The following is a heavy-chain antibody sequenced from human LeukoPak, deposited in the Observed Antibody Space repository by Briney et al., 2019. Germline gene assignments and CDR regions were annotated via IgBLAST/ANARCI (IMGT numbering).Heavy chain of an antibody. D-gene: IGHD3-10*01. CDR3: AKRGVVIRGILVIGYHQEAYHYDY. J-gene: IGHJ4*02. CDR1: GISLSNCA. Sequence: PGGSLRLSCVVSGISLSNCAMSWVRQAPGKGLEWVSYISERGGSTSYADSVKGRFTISRDNSLNTLYLQMSSLRAEDTAVYFCAKRGVVIRGILVIGYHQEAYHYDYWGQGVLVTVSS. CDR2: ISERGGST. V-gene: IGHV3-23*01.